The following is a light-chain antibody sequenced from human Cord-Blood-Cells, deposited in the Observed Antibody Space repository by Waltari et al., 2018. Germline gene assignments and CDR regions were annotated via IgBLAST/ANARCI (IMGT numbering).Light chain of an antibody. V-gene: IGKV3-15*01. Sequence: DTVTTHSPATLPVSTGNRPTLSCRASQGVSSNLAWYQQKPRPAPRLLIYGASRSATGIPARISGSGSGNEFTLTISRLQSEDFAVYYCQQYNNWPRTFGQGTKVEIK. CDR2: GAS. J-gene: IGKJ1*01. CDR1: QGVSSN. CDR3: QQYNNWPRT.